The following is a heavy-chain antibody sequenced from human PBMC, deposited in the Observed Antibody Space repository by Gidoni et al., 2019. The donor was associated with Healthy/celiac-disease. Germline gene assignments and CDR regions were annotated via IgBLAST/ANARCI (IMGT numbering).Heavy chain of an antibody. J-gene: IGHJ6*02. V-gene: IGHV3-30*18. CDR1: GFTFSSYG. CDR2: ISYDGSNK. D-gene: IGHD2-2*01. CDR3: AKDPPQYQLPLGYYGMDV. Sequence: GFTFSSYGMHWVRQAPGKGLEWVAVISYDGSNKYYADSVKGRFTISRDNSKNTLYLQMNSLRAEDTAVYYCAKDPPQYQLPLGYYGMDVWGQGTTVTVSS.